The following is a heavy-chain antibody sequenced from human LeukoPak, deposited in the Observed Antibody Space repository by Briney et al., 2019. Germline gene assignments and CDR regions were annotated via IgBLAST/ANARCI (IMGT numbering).Heavy chain of an antibody. J-gene: IGHJ3*02. V-gene: IGHV4-39*01. CDR2: IYYSGST. Sequence: SSETLSLTCTVSGGSISSSSYYWGWIRQPPGKGLEWIGSIYYSGSTYYNPSLKSRVTISVDTSKNQFSLKLSSVTAADTAVYYCARVSIAAAATGAFDIWGQGTMVTVSS. CDR1: GGSISSSSYY. CDR3: ARVSIAAAATGAFDI. D-gene: IGHD6-13*01.